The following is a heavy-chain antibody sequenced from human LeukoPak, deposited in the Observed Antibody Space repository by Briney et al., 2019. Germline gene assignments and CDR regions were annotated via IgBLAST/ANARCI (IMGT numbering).Heavy chain of an antibody. J-gene: IGHJ4*02. Sequence: SETLSLTCAVYGGSFSGYYWSWIRQPPGKGLEWIGYIYYSGSTNYNPSLKSRVTISVDTSKNQFSLKLSSVTAADTAVYYCAGSSWFNYWGQGTLVTVSS. V-gene: IGHV4-59*01. CDR3: AGSSWFNY. CDR2: IYYSGST. D-gene: IGHD6-13*01. CDR1: GGSFSGYY.